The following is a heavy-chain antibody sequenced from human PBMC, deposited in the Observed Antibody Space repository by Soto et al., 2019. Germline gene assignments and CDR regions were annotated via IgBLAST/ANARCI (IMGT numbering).Heavy chain of an antibody. CDR1: GFTFSSYS. V-gene: IGHV3-48*02. Sequence: GGSLRLSCAASGFTFSSYSLNWVRQAPGKGLEWVSYIGTSSTTKYYADSVKGQFTISRDNAMNSLYLQMNNLRDEDTAVYYCARDRGHCGGDCYSSYYFDYWGQGTLVTVSS. D-gene: IGHD2-21*02. J-gene: IGHJ4*02. CDR2: IGTSSTTK. CDR3: ARDRGHCGGDCYSSYYFDY.